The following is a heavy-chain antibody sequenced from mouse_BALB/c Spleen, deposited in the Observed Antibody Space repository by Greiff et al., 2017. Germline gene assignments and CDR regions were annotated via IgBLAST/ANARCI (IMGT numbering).Heavy chain of an antibody. V-gene: IGHV1-54*01. Sequence: VKLMESGAELVRPGTSVKVSCKASGYAFTNYLIEWVKQRPGQGLEWIGVINPGSGGTNYNEKFKGKATLTADKSSSTAYMQLSSLTSDDSAVYFCARGTTVVADYWGQGTTLTVSS. CDR2: INPGSGGT. D-gene: IGHD1-1*01. CDR1: GYAFTNYL. CDR3: ARGTTVVADY. J-gene: IGHJ2*01.